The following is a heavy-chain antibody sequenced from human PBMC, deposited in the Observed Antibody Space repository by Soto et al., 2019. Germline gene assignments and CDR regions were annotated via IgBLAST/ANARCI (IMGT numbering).Heavy chain of an antibody. J-gene: IGHJ4*02. CDR3: ASGPDYYDSSGYSIPQDFDY. Sequence: PGASLRLSCAASGFTFSIYSMNWVRQAPGKGLEWVSYISSSSSTIYYADSVKGRFTISRDNAKNSLYLQMNSLRAEDTAVYYCASGPDYYDSSGYSIPQDFDYWGQGTLVTVSS. CDR2: ISSSSSTI. CDR1: GFTFSIYS. V-gene: IGHV3-48*01. D-gene: IGHD3-22*01.